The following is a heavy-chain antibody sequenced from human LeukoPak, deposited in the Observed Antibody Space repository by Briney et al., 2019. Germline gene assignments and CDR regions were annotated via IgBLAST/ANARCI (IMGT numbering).Heavy chain of an antibody. V-gene: IGHV4-39*07. CDR2: IYYSGST. Sequence: PETLSLTCTVSGGSISSSSYYWGWIRQPPGKGLEWIGSIYYSGSTYYNPSLKSRVTISVDTSKNQFSLKLSSVTAADTTVYYCARASSSSWYEDYFDYWGQGTLVTVSS. D-gene: IGHD6-13*01. J-gene: IGHJ4*02. CDR1: GGSISSSSYY. CDR3: ARASSSSWYEDYFDY.